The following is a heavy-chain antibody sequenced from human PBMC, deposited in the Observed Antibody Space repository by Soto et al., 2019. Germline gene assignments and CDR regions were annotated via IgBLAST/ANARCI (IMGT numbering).Heavy chain of an antibody. J-gene: IGHJ6*02. CDR2: INHSGST. V-gene: IGHV4-34*01. D-gene: IGHD3-10*01. Sequence: PSETLSLTCAVYGGSFSGYYWSWIRQPPGKGLEWIGEINHSGSTNYNPSLKSRVTISVDTSKNQFSLKLGSVTAADTAVYYCARGGYGSGSYPVYYYGMDVWGQGTTVTVSS. CDR1: GGSFSGYY. CDR3: ARGGYGSGSYPVYYYGMDV.